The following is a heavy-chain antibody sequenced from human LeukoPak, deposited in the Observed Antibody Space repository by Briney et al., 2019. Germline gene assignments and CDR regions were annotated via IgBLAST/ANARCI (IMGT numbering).Heavy chain of an antibody. V-gene: IGHV5-51*01. J-gene: IGHJ5*02. CDR2: IHPGDPEN. Sequence: GESLKISSMGAGYSSIRYCSGTVLQLPGKGLEWMGIIHPGDPENRYSPSFQGRVTNSPRQAFSTARLQLMKLKASDTARYYCARAIPACAGNRRLPAPGGEGTLVTLSS. D-gene: IGHD1-14*01. CDR3: ARAIPACAGNRRLPAP. CDR1: GYSSIRYC.